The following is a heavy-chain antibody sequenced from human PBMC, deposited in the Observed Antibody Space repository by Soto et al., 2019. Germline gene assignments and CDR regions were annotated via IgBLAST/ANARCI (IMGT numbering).Heavy chain of an antibody. CDR3: AREGRSGYDYGAFDI. J-gene: IGHJ3*02. Sequence: GGSLRLSCAASGFIVNRSYMSWVRQAPGKGLEWVAVIWYDGSNNYYADSVKGRFTISRDNSKNTLYLQMNSLRAEDTAVYYCAREGRSGYDYGAFDIWGQGTMVTVSS. CDR1: GFIVNRSY. V-gene: IGHV3-33*08. D-gene: IGHD5-12*01. CDR2: IWYDGSNN.